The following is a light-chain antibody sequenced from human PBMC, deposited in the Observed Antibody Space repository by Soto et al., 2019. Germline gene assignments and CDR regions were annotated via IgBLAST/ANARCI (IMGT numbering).Light chain of an antibody. Sequence: VWTQSPGTLSLSPGERATLSCRASQTVRNNYLAWYQQKPGQAPRLLIYDASSRATGIPDRFSGGGSGTDFTLTISRLEPEDFAVYYCQQYGSSITFGQGTKVDIK. J-gene: IGKJ1*01. CDR3: QQYGSSIT. V-gene: IGKV3-20*01. CDR2: DAS. CDR1: QTVRNNY.